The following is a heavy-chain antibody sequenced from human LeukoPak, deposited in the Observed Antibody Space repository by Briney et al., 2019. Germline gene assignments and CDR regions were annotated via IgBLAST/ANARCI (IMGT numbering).Heavy chain of an antibody. Sequence: GESLKISCKGSGYSFTSYWIGWVRQMPGKGLEWMGIIYPGDSDTRYSPSFQGQVTISADKSISTAYLQWSSLKASDTAMYYCARFITMVRGAKSLYYYYYMDVWGKGTTVTISS. D-gene: IGHD3-10*01. CDR3: ARFITMVRGAKSLYYYYYMDV. CDR1: GYSFTSYW. CDR2: IYPGDSDT. V-gene: IGHV5-51*01. J-gene: IGHJ6*03.